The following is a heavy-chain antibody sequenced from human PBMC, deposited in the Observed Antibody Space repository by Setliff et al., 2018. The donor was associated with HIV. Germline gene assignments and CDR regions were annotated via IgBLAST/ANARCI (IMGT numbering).Heavy chain of an antibody. CDR1: GDSTSSSSSY. V-gene: IGHV4-39*01. CDR2: IYYSGST. Sequence: SETLSLTCTVSGDSTSSSSSYWGWIRQPPGKGLEWIGSIYYSGSTYSNPSLKSRVTISVDTSKNQFSLKLNSVTAADTAVYYCARTRGYTYGYIDSWAQGTLVTVSS. CDR3: ARTRGYTYGYIDS. J-gene: IGHJ4*02. D-gene: IGHD5-18*01.